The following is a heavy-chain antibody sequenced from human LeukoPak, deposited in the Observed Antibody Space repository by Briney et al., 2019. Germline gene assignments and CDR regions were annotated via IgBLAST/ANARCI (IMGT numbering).Heavy chain of an antibody. CDR1: GYTFTSYD. J-gene: IGHJ4*02. CDR3: ARYCSGGSRQGPHFDY. Sequence: ASVKVSCKASGYTFTSYDINWVRQATGQGLEWMGWMNPNSGNTGYAQKFQGRVTMTRNTSISTAYMELSSLRSEDTAVYYCARYCSGGSRQGPHFDYWGQGTLVTVSS. D-gene: IGHD2-15*01. V-gene: IGHV1-8*01. CDR2: MNPNSGNT.